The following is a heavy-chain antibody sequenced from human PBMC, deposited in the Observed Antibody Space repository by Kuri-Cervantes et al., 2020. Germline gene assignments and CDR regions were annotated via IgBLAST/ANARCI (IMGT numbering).Heavy chain of an antibody. CDR1: GFTFGDYA. J-gene: IGHJ6*02. Sequence: GGALRLSCTASGFTFGDYAMSWVRQAPGKGLEWVGFIRSKAYGGTTEYAASVKGRFTISRDDSKNTLFLQMNSLRAEDTAVYYCARYMVRGIYYGMDVWGQGTLVTVSS. CDR3: ARYMVRGIYYGMDV. D-gene: IGHD3-10*01. V-gene: IGHV3-49*04. CDR2: IRSKAYGGTT.